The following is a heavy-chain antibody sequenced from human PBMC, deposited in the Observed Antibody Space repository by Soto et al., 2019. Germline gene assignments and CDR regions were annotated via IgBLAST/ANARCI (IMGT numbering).Heavy chain of an antibody. V-gene: IGHV1-69*01. Sequence: QVQLVQSGAEVKKPGSSVKVSCKAPGGTFSTYAISWVRKAPGQGLEWMGGVIPIFGTPKYAQKFQGRVTITADESTSTGYMELRSLRSEDTAVYYCARSRWGSSSLDIYYYYYYGMDVLGQGTTVTVSS. CDR3: ARSRWGSSSLDIYYYYYYGMDV. CDR2: VIPIFGTP. J-gene: IGHJ6*02. D-gene: IGHD3-3*02. CDR1: GGTFSTYA.